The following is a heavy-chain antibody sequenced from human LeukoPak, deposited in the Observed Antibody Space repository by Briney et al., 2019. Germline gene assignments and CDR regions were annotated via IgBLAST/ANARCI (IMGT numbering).Heavy chain of an antibody. CDR2: INHSGST. J-gene: IGHJ5*02. CDR1: GGSFSGYY. V-gene: IGHV4-34*01. CDR3: ARDRYCSGGSCYLGWFDP. D-gene: IGHD2-15*01. Sequence: PSETLSLTCAVYGGSFSGYYWSWIRQPPGKGLEWIGEINHSGSTNYNPSLKSRVTISVDASKNLLALKLSSVTAADTAVYYCARDRYCSGGSCYLGWFDPWGQGTLVTVSS.